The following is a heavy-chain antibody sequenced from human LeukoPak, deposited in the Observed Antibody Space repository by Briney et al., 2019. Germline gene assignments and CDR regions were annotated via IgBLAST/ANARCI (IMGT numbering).Heavy chain of an antibody. D-gene: IGHD3-22*01. CDR2: ISGSGGST. CDR1: GFTFSSYA. Sequence: GGSLRLSCAASGFTFSSYAMSWVRQAPGKGLEWVSAISGSGGSTYYADSVKGRFTISRDNSKNTLYLQMNSLRAEDTAVYYCAKGHYDSSGHYKYYFDYWGQGTLVTVSS. CDR3: AKGHYDSSGHYKYYFDY. J-gene: IGHJ4*02. V-gene: IGHV3-23*01.